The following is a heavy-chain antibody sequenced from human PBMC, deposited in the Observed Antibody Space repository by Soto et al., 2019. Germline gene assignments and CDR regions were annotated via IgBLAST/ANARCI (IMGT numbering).Heavy chain of an antibody. CDR1: GGSFSGYY. J-gene: IGHJ4*02. V-gene: IGHV4-34*01. D-gene: IGHD3-10*01. Sequence: SETLSLTCAVHGGSFSGYYWDWIRQPPGKGLEWIGEVNHGGTSNYNPSLKSRAIISVDTSKNQFSLKLTSVTAEDTAVYFCARRHGLDIDAYYWGQGILVTVSS. CDR2: VNHGGTS. CDR3: ARRHGLDIDAYY.